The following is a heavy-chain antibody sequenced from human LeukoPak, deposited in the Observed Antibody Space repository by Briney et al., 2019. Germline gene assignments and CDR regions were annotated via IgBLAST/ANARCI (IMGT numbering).Heavy chain of an antibody. D-gene: IGHD2-15*01. Sequence: ASVTVSCKASGYTFTGYYMHWVRQALGQGLEWMGWINPNSGGTNYAQKFQGRVTMTRDTSISTAYMELSRLRSDDTAVYYCARTRPGSSGGKVLGHWFDPWGQGTLVTVSS. V-gene: IGHV1-2*02. CDR2: INPNSGGT. J-gene: IGHJ5*02. CDR3: ARTRPGSSGGKVLGHWFDP. CDR1: GYTFTGYY.